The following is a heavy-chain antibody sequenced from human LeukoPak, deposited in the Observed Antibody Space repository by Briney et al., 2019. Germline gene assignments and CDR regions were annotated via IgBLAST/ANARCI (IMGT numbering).Heavy chain of an antibody. CDR1: GFSLSTSGMC. V-gene: IGHV2-70*11. D-gene: IGHD6-13*01. CDR2: IDWDDDK. J-gene: IGHJ4*02. Sequence: SGPALVKPTQTLTLTCTFSGFSLSTSGMCVSWIRQPPGKALEWLARIDWDDDKYYSTSLKTRLTISKDTPKNQVVLTMTNMDPVNTAPYYCARKIIAAAGPEEDYWGQGTLVTVSS. CDR3: ARKIIAAAGPEEDY.